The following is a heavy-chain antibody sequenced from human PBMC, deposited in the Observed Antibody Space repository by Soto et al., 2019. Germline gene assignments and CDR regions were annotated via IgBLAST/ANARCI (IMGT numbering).Heavy chain of an antibody. D-gene: IGHD6-13*01. J-gene: IGHJ6*02. CDR3: ARAPSSWNTYYYYYGIDV. CDR1: GGSISSYY. Sequence: SETLSLTCTVSGGSISSYYWSWIRQPPGKGLEWIGYIYYSGSTNYNPSLKSRVTISVDTSKNQFSLKLSSVTAADTAVYYCARAPSSWNTYYYYYGIDVWGRGTTVTVAS. V-gene: IGHV4-59*01. CDR2: IYYSGST.